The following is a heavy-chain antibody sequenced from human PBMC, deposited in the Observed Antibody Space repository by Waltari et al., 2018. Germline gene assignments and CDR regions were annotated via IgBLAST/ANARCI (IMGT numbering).Heavy chain of an antibody. CDR2: IYYSGST. D-gene: IGHD3-22*01. V-gene: IGHV4-39*01. CDR3: ARQNMAYYYDSSGYYYENFDY. J-gene: IGHJ4*02. CDR1: GGSISSSSYY. Sequence: QLQLQESGPGLVKPSETLSLTCTVSGGSISSSSYYWGWIRQPPGKGLGGIGSIYYSGSTYYNPSRKSRVTISVDTSKNQFSLKLSSVTAADTAVYYCARQNMAYYYDSSGYYYENFDYWGQGTLVTVSS.